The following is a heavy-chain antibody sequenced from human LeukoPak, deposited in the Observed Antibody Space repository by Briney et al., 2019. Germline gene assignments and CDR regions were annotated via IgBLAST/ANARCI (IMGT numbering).Heavy chain of an antibody. CDR2: IRFDESDK. D-gene: IGHD2-2*03. J-gene: IGHJ5*02. V-gene: IGHV3-30*02. CDR1: GFTFSNYG. Sequence: PGGSLRLSCIASGFTFSNYGMHWVRQAPGQGLDWVAFIRFDESDKYYADSVKGRFTISRDNSKNTVYLQMNSLRPEDTAVYYCVKDGYCSSASCYAGHWFDAWGQGTLVTVSS. CDR3: VKDGYCSSASCYAGHWFDA.